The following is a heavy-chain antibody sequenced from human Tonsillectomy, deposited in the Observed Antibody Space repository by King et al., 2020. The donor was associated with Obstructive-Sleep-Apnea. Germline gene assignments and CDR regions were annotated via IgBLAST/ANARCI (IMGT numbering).Heavy chain of an antibody. Sequence: QLQESGPGLVKPSETLSLTCTVSGGSISSSSYYWGWIRQPPRKGLEWIGSIYYSGTTSYNPSLKSRVTISVYTSKNQFSLRLSSVTAADTAVYYCATARGLHEVYFDYWGQGTLVTVSS. CDR1: GGSISSSSYY. CDR2: IYYSGTT. CDR3: ATARGLHEVYFDY. V-gene: IGHV4-39*07. D-gene: IGHD3-16*01. J-gene: IGHJ4*02.